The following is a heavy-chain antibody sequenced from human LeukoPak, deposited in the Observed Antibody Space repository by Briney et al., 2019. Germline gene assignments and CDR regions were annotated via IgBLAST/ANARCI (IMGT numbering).Heavy chain of an antibody. CDR2: IYHSGST. CDR3: ASAAGTGAYYYYYYMGV. CDR1: GHSISSGYY. D-gene: IGHD6-13*01. V-gene: IGHV4-38-2*02. J-gene: IGHJ6*03. Sequence: SETLSLTCTVSGHSISSGYYWGWIRQSPGKGLEWIGSIYHSGSTYYNPSLNSRVTISVDTSKNQFSLKLSSVTAADTAVYYCASAAGTGAYYYYYYMGVWGKGTTVTISS.